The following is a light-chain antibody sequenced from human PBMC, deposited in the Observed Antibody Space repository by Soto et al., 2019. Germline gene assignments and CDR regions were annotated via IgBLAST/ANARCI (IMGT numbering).Light chain of an antibody. J-gene: IGKJ5*01. CDR3: QQRSNWQVT. V-gene: IGKV3-11*01. Sequence: IVLTQSPVPLSLSPGARATLSCRASQSVSSYLAWYQQKPGQAPRLLIYDASNRATGIPARFSGSGSGTDFTLTISSLEPEDFAVYYCQQRSNWQVTFGQGTRLEI. CDR1: QSVSSY. CDR2: DAS.